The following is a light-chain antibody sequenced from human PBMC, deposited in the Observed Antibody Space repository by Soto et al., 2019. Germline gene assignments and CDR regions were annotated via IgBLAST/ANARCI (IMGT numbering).Light chain of an antibody. V-gene: IGKV1-5*01. Sequence: EIQMTQSPSTLSASVGDRVTITCRASQSISGWLAWYQQKPGKAPKRLIYAASSLQSGVPPRFSGSGSGTDFTLAISSLQPEDSATYYCLQDINYPWTFGQGTKVDI. CDR2: AAS. CDR3: LQDINYPWT. J-gene: IGKJ1*01. CDR1: QSISGW.